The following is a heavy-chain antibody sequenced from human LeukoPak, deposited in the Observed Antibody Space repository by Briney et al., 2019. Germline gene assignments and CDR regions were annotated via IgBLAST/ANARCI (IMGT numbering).Heavy chain of an antibody. V-gene: IGHV1-18*01. D-gene: IGHD3-22*01. J-gene: IGHJ4*02. CDR2: ISAYNGNT. CDR3: ARGGQKTYYYDSSGYYLFDY. CDR1: GYTFTSYG. Sequence: ASVKVSCKASGYTFTSYGISWVRQAPGRGLEWMGWISAYNGNTNYAQKLQGRVTMTTDTSTSTAYMELRSLRSDDTAVYYCARGGQKTYYYDSSGYYLFDYWGQGTLVTVSS.